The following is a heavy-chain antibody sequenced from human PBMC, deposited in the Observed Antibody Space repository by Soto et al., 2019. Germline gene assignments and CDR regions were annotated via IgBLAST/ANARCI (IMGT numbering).Heavy chain of an antibody. J-gene: IGHJ4*02. CDR2: INSDGSST. D-gene: IGHD3-22*01. Sequence: VQLVESGGGVVQPGRSQRLSCAASGFTFSSYWMHWVRQGPGKGLVWVSRINSDGSSTRYADSVKGRFTISRDNAKNTLNLQMNSLRAEDTAVYYCARDTYYYDSSGYDPFDYWGQGTLVTVSS. V-gene: IGHV3-74*01. CDR3: ARDTYYYDSSGYDPFDY. CDR1: GFTFSSYW.